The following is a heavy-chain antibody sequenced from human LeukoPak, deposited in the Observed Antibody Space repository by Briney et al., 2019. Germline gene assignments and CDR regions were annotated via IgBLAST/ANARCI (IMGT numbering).Heavy chain of an antibody. D-gene: IGHD5-12*01. CDR1: GGTFSSYA. CDR2: INPNSGGT. Sequence: ASVKVSCKASGGTFSSYAISWVRQAPGQGLEWMGWINPNSGGTNYAQKFQGWVTMTRDTSISTAYMELSRLRSDDTAVYYCARDGSRGYSGYAYDYWGQGTLVTVSS. CDR3: ARDGSRGYSGYAYDY. V-gene: IGHV1-2*04. J-gene: IGHJ4*02.